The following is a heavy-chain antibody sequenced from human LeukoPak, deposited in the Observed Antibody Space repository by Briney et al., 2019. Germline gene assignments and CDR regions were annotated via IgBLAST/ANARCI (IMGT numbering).Heavy chain of an antibody. J-gene: IGHJ4*02. CDR3: VKEERGYSYGDY. CDR2: LTYNSGRI. CDR1: GFTFHDYG. V-gene: IGHV3-9*01. Sequence: PGGSLRLSCAASGFTFHDYGMHWVRLAPGKGLEWVSGLTYNSGRIGYADSVKGRFTISRDNAKNSLYLQMTNLRADDTARYYCVKEERGYSYGDYWGQGTLVTVSS. D-gene: IGHD5-18*01.